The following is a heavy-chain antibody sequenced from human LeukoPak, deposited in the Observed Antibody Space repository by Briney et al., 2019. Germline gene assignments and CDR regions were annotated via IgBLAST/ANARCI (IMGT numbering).Heavy chain of an antibody. J-gene: IGHJ6*02. D-gene: IGHD5-24*01. CDR3: ARHVWEMATTIVGYYYYGMHV. Sequence: GESLKISCKGSGYSFTSYRIGWVRQMPGKGLEWMGIIYPGDSDTRYSPSFQGQVTISADKSISTAYLQWSSLKASDTAMYYCARHVWEMATTIVGYYYYGMHVWGQGTTVTVSS. V-gene: IGHV5-51*01. CDR2: IYPGDSDT. CDR1: GYSFTSYR.